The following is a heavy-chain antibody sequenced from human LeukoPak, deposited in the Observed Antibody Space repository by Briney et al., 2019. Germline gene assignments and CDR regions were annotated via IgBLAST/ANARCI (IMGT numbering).Heavy chain of an antibody. CDR3: ISERGGGSFHY. CDR1: GGTFISYA. V-gene: IGHV1-69*13. CDR2: IIPIFGTA. D-gene: IGHD5-12*01. Sequence: SVKVSCKASGGTFISYAISWVRQAPGQGLEWMGGIIPIFGTANYAQKFQGRVTITADESTSTAYMELSSLRSDDTAIYYCISERGGGSFHYWGQGTLVTVSS. J-gene: IGHJ4*02.